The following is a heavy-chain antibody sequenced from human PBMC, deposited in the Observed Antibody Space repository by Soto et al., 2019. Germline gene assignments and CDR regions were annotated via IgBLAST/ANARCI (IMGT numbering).Heavy chain of an antibody. CDR2: IYHSGST. CDR1: GGSINSGRSS. J-gene: IGHJ6*02. V-gene: IGHV4-30-2*06. CDR3: ASSSLYGMDV. Sequence: SETLSLTCSVSGGSINSGRSSWNWIRQSPGKGLEWIASIYHSGSTYYNPSLKSRVSISVDRPENQFSLKLSSVAAADTAVYYCASSSLYGMDVWGQGTTVTVSS.